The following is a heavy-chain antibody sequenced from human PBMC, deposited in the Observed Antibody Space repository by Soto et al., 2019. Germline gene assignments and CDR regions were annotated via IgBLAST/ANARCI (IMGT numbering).Heavy chain of an antibody. V-gene: IGHV3-23*01. Sequence: GGSLRLSCAASGFTFTNYASHWVRQAPGKGLEWVSSITGSGGDTFYASSVKGRFTVSRDNSKNTLYLHMTSLRADDTGVYFCAKGRAYTQTFFDFWGQGTLVTVSS. CDR3: AKGRAYTQTFFDF. CDR1: GFTFTNYA. D-gene: IGHD3-16*01. J-gene: IGHJ4*02. CDR2: ITGSGGDT.